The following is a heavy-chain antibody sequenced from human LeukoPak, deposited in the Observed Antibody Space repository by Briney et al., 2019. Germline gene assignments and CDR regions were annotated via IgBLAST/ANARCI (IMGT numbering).Heavy chain of an antibody. D-gene: IGHD3-10*01. CDR1: GYSITSSSW. J-gene: IGHJ4*02. Sequence: PSDTLSLTCAVSGYSITSSSWWGWIRQPPGQGLEWIGYIYHSGTTYYNPSLQSRVTMSVDTSKNQFSLKLSSVTAVDTAVYYCARKENVYYYFDYWGQGTLVTVSS. V-gene: IGHV4-28*01. CDR3: ARKENVYYYFDY. CDR2: IYHSGTT.